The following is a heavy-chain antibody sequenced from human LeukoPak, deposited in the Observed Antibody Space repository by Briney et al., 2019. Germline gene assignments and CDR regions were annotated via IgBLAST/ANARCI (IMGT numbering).Heavy chain of an antibody. CDR3: AREAAAALDAFEI. D-gene: IGHD6-13*01. V-gene: IGHV4-59*01. CDR1: GGSISSYY. Sequence: SETLSLTCTVSGGSISSYYWSWIRQPPGKGLEWIGYIYYSGSTNYNPSLKSRVTISVDTSKNQFSLKLSSVTAADTAVYYCAREAAAALDAFEIWGQGTMVTVSS. CDR2: IYYSGST. J-gene: IGHJ3*02.